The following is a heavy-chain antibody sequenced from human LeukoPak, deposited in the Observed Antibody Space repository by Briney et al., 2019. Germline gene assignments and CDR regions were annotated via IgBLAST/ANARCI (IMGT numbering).Heavy chain of an antibody. CDR2: INPSGGST. CDR1: GYTFTSYY. CDR3: AREYYYDSTVQNLPDY. D-gene: IGHD3-22*01. J-gene: IGHJ4*02. Sequence: ASVKVSCKPSGYTFTSYYMHWVRQAPGQGLEWMGIINPSGGSTSYAQRFQGRVTMTRDTSTSTVYMELSSLRSEDTAVYYCAREYYYDSTVQNLPDYWGQGTLVTVSS. V-gene: IGHV1-46*01.